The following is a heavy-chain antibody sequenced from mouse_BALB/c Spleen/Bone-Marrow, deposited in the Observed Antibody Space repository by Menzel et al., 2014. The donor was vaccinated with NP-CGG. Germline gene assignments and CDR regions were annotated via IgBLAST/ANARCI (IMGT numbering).Heavy chain of an antibody. CDR2: INPSNGRT. CDR3: AGTYFDY. J-gene: IGHJ2*01. Sequence: VQLQQSGAELVKPGAPVKLSCKASGYTFTSYWMHWVKQRPGQGLEWIGEINPSNGRTNYNEKFKSKATLTVDKSSSTAYMQLSSLTSEDSAVYYCAGTYFDYWGQGTTLTVSS. V-gene: IGHV1S81*02. CDR1: GYTFTSYW.